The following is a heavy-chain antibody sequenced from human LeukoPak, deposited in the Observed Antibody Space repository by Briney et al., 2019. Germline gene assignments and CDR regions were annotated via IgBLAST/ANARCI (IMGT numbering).Heavy chain of an antibody. D-gene: IGHD1-26*01. CDR1: GYTFTNFE. V-gene: IGHV1-8*01. CDR2: INPNSGDT. Sequence: GASVKVSCKTSGYTFTNFEVNWVRQTTGQGLEWMGWINPNSGDTAYAQKFQDRVTMTRNTSTSTAYMDLSSLSSDDTAVYYGSGRPSGLDVWGQGTTVTVSS. J-gene: IGHJ6*02. CDR3: SGRPSGLDV.